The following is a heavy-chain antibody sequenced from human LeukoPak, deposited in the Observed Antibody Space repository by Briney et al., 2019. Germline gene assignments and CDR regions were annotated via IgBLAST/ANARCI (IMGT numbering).Heavy chain of an antibody. CDR2: IWYDGSNK. CDR3: VRYGMGKCMDV. CDR1: GFTFRSYG. D-gene: IGHD3-10*01. V-gene: IGHV3-33*01. J-gene: IGHJ6*02. Sequence: GGSLRLSCAASGFTFRSYGIHWVRQAPGKGLEGVAFIWYDGSNKYYAESVKGRFTISRDNSQNTLYLQMNSLRAEDTAVYYCVRYGMGKCMDVWGQGTTVTVSS.